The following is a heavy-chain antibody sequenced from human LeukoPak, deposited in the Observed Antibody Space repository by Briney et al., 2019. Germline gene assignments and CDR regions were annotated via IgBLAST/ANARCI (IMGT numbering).Heavy chain of an antibody. V-gene: IGHV1-18*01. CDR3: AREESIGSYQFLHDY. Sequence: ASVKVSCKASGYTFTTYGLSWVRQAPGQGLEWLGWISTYDDNIKYAQSLQGRLTLTIDTSTSTAYMELRSLTSDDTAVYYCAREESIGSYQFLHDYWGQGTLVTVSS. CDR1: GYTFTTYG. CDR2: ISTYDDNI. J-gene: IGHJ4*02. D-gene: IGHD1-26*01.